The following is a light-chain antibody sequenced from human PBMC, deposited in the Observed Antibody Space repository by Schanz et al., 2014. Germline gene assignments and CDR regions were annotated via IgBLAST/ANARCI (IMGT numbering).Light chain of an antibody. V-gene: IGKV3-15*01. CDR1: ESATAN. CDR3: QQYNHWPQT. CDR2: GAS. Sequence: ETVMTHPPPPLPVPQGTKATLSSRPSESATANLPWYQQKPGQAPRFLIYGASTRATAFPARFSGSGSGTEFTLTISSLQSEDFAVYFCQQYNHWPQTFGQGTKVEIK. J-gene: IGKJ1*01.